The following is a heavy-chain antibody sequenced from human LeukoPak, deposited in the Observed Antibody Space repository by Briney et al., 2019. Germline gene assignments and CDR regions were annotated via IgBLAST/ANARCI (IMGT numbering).Heavy chain of an antibody. Sequence: KPGGSLRLSCVASGFTFSDYYMSWIRQAPGKGLEWVSYIRSSGTTIHYADSVKGRFTISRDNAKNSLYLQMNSLRAEDTAVYYCARDRGAVTDVFDHWGQGTLVTVSS. CDR3: ARDRGAVTDVFDH. V-gene: IGHV3-11*04. CDR1: GFTFSDYY. D-gene: IGHD6-19*01. CDR2: IRSSGTTI. J-gene: IGHJ4*02.